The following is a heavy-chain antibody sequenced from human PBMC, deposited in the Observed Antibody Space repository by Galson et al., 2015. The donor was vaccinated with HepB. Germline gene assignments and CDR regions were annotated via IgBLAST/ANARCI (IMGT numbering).Heavy chain of an antibody. V-gene: IGHV1-18*01. Sequence: SVKVSCKASGYTFTSYGISWVRQAPGQGLEWMGWISAYNGNTNYAQKLQGRVTMTTDTSTSTAYMELRSLRSDDTAVYYCARDLTLNYYDSSYDAFDIWGQGTMVTVSS. D-gene: IGHD3-22*01. CDR2: ISAYNGNT. CDR3: ARDLTLNYYDSSYDAFDI. J-gene: IGHJ3*02. CDR1: GYTFTSYG.